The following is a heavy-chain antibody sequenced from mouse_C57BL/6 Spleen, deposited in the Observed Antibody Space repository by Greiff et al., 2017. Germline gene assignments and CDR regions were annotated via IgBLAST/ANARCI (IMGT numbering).Heavy chain of an antibody. Sequence: EVQRVESGAELVKPGASVKLSCTASGFNIKDYYMHWVKQRTEQGLEWIGRIDPEDGETKYAPKFQGKATITADTSSNTAYLQLISLPSEDSAVLYCAGGAQGWFAYWGQGTLVTVSA. J-gene: IGHJ3*01. CDR2: IDPEDGET. CDR1: GFNIKDYY. CDR3: AGGAQGWFAY. V-gene: IGHV14-2*01. D-gene: IGHD3-2*02.